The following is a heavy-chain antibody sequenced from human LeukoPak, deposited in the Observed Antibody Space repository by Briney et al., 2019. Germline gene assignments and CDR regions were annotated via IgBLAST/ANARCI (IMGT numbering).Heavy chain of an antibody. CDR3: ARDYKPMTTVTDYYYMDV. Sequence: PSETLSLTCTVSGGSISSSSYYWGGIRQPPGKGLEWIGSIYYSGSTYYNPSLKSRVTISVDTSKNQFSLKLSSVTAGDTAVYYCARDYKPMTTVTDYYYMDVWGKGTTVSIS. D-gene: IGHD4-17*01. J-gene: IGHJ6*03. V-gene: IGHV4-39*07. CDR2: IYYSGST. CDR1: GGSISSSSYY.